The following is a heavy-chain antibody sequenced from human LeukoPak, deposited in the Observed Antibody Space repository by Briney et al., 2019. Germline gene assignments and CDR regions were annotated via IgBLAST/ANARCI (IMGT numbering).Heavy chain of an antibody. V-gene: IGHV3-21*01. J-gene: IGHJ4*02. Sequence: GGSLRLSCAASGFTFSSYSMNWVRQAPGKGLEWVSSISSSSSYIYYADSVKGRFTISRDNAKNSLYLQMNSLRAEDTAAYYCARDFDGYVAGYWGQGTLVTVSS. CDR1: GFTFSSYS. D-gene: IGHD5-24*01. CDR3: ARDFDGYVAGY. CDR2: ISSSSSYI.